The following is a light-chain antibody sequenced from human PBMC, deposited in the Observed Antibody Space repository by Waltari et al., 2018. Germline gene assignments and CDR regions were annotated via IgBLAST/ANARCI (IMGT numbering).Light chain of an antibody. V-gene: IGKV1-5*03. J-gene: IGKJ1*01. CDR2: EAS. CDR3: QQYDRYPWT. Sequence: DIQMTQSPSTLSASVGDTVSITCRASQSIRSWLAWYQRKPRKAPKLLIYEASTLESGVPSRFSGRGSGTEFTLVISSLQPEDFASYYCQQYDRYPWTFGLGTEVEIK. CDR1: QSIRSW.